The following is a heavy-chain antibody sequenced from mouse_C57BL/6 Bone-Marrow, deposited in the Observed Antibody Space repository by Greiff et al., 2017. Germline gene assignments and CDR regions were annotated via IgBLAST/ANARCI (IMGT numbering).Heavy chain of an antibody. J-gene: IGHJ1*03. CDR1: GFTFSNYW. D-gene: IGHD2-1*01. CDR2: IRLKSDNYAT. V-gene: IGHV6-3*01. Sequence: EVKLMDSGGGLVQPGGSMKLSCVASGFTFSNYWMNWVRQSPEKGLEWVAQIRLKSDNYATHYAESVKGRFTISRDDSKSSVYLQMNNLRAEDTGIYYCTVLYYGNYVGYFDVWGTGTTVTVSS. CDR3: TVLYYGNYVGYFDV.